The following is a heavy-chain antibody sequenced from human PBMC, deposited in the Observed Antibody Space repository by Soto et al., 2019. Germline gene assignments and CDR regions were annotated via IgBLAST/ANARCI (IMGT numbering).Heavy chain of an antibody. CDR1: GGNFSKSA. J-gene: IGHJ6*02. CDR3: ARDWPRVTMIVIDSDNYGMGV. V-gene: IGHV1-69*01. Sequence: QVQLVQSGAEVKMPGSSVKVSCKASGGNFSKSAFSWVRQAPGQGLEWVGGIIPPFDEADYARRFQGRVMITADESTTTAYMELSTLRSDATAIYYCARDWPRVTMIVIDSDNYGMGVWGQGTSVTVSS. D-gene: IGHD3-22*01. CDR2: IIPPFDEA.